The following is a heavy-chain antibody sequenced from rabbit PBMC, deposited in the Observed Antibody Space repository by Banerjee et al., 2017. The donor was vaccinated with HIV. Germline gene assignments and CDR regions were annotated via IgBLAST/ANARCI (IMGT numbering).Heavy chain of an antibody. CDR3: ARSDYADRGNRLNL. CDR2: IGTGSGIT. D-gene: IGHD4-2*01. V-gene: IGHV1S40*01. Sequence: SLEESGGDLVKPGASLTLTCTASGFSFSDNYWICWVRQAPGKGLEWIGCIGTGSGITSYASWAKGRFTISKTSSTTVTLQMTSLTAADTATYFCARSDYADRGNRLNLWGPGTLVTVS. J-gene: IGHJ4*01. CDR1: GFSFSDNYW.